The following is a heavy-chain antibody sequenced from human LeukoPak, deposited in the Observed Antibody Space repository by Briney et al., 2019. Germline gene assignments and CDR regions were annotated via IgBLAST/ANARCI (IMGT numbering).Heavy chain of an antibody. CDR1: GGSISSYY. CDR2: IYYSGST. CDR3: ARRTYFYDSSGYYFDY. D-gene: IGHD3-22*01. J-gene: IGHJ4*02. V-gene: IGHV4-59*01. Sequence: PSETLSLTCTVSGGSISSYYWSWIRQPPGKGLECIGYIYYSGSTNYNPSLKSRVTISVDTSRNQFSLKLSSVTAADTAVYYCARRTYFYDSSGYYFDYWGQGTLVTVSS.